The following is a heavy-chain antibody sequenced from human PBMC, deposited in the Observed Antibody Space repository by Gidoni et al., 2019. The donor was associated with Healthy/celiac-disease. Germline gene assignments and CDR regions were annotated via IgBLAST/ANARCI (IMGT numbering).Heavy chain of an antibody. J-gene: IGHJ6*03. D-gene: IGHD3-3*02. CDR1: GFTFSSYS. CDR2: ISSSSSYI. Sequence: EVQLVESGGGLVKPGGSLRLSCAASGFTFSSYSMNWVRQAPGKGLEWVSSISSSSSYIYYADSVKGRFTISRDNAKNSLYLQMNSLRAEDTAVYYCARDLSLGSIDSYYYYMDVWGKGTTVTVSS. V-gene: IGHV3-21*01. CDR3: ARDLSLGSIDSYYYYMDV.